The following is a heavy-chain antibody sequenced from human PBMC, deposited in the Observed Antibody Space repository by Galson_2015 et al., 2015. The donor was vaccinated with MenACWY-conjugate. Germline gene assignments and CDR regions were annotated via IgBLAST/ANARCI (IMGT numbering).Heavy chain of an antibody. V-gene: IGHV3-30*04. CDR3: AKNFGNAYFDY. CDR2: ISYDGGNK. D-gene: IGHD2/OR15-2a*01. J-gene: IGHJ4*02. CDR1: GFTFSSYA. Sequence: SLRLSCAASGFTFSSYAMHWVRRAPGKGLEWVAVISYDGGNKYYADSVKGRFTISRDNSKNTLYLQMNSLRAEDTAVYYCAKNFGNAYFDYWSQGTLVTVSS.